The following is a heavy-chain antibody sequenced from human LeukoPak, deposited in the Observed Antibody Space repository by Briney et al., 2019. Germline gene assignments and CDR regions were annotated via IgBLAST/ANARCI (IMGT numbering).Heavy chain of an antibody. V-gene: IGHV3-74*01. D-gene: IGHD4-23*01. CDR3: ARGRPHGNDY. CDR2: IASDGSST. J-gene: IGHJ4*02. CDR1: GFTFSSYW. Sequence: GGSLRLSCSASGFTFSSYWMNWVRQAPGKGLVWVSRIASDGSSTTYADSVKGRFSISRDNAKNTLYLQMNSLRVEDTAVYYCARGRPHGNDYWGQETLVTVSS.